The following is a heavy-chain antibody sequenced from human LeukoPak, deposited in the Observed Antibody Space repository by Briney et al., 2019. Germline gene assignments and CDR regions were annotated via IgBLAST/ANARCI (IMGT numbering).Heavy chain of an antibody. CDR3: ARDLRDIVVVVAATLDY. Sequence: PGGSLRLSCAASGFTFSSYAMSWVRQAPGKGLEWVSSISSSSSYIYYADSVKGRFTISRDNAKNSLYLQMNSLRAEDTAVYYCARDLRDIVVVVAATLDYWGQGTLVTVSS. J-gene: IGHJ4*02. V-gene: IGHV3-21*01. D-gene: IGHD2-15*01. CDR1: GFTFSSYA. CDR2: ISSSSSYI.